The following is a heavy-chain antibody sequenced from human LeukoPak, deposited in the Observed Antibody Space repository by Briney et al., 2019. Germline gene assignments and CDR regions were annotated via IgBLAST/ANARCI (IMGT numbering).Heavy chain of an antibody. CDR3: ARATYCGGGTCYSFDY. CDR2: INPNSGGT. V-gene: IGHV1-2*02. J-gene: IGHJ4*02. CDR1: GYTFTGQY. D-gene: IGHD2-15*01. Sequence: GASVKVSCKASGYTFTGQYIHGAGQAPGQGLEWMGWINPNSGGTNYAQRFQGRVTMTMDTSISTTYMELRLRSDDTAVYYCARATYCGGGTCYSFDYWGQGTLVTVSS.